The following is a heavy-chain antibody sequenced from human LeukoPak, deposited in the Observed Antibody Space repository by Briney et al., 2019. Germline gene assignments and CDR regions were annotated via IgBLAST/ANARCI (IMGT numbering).Heavy chain of an antibody. CDR2: MNPNSGNT. J-gene: IGHJ6*03. CDR1: GYTFTSYD. CDR3: ARAPLRYFDWLTYYYYYMDV. V-gene: IGHV1-8*01. D-gene: IGHD3-9*01. Sequence: ASVKVSCKASGYTFTSYDINWVRQATGQGLEWMGWMNPNSGNTGYAQKFQGRVTMTRNTSISTAYMELSSLRSEDTAAYYCARAPLRYFDWLTYYYYYMDVWGKGTTVTISS.